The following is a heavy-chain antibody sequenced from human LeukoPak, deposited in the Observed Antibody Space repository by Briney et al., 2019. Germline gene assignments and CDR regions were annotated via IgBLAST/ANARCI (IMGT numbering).Heavy chain of an antibody. Sequence: GGSLRLSCAASGFTFNNYWMTWVRQAPGKGLEWVANIKQDGSDKYYVDSVKGRFIISRDTAKNSLYLQMNSLRAEDTAVYYCARDSIPGYDSSGYMVAFDLWGQGTMVTVSS. CDR2: IKQDGSDK. D-gene: IGHD3-22*01. J-gene: IGHJ3*01. CDR3: ARDSIPGYDSSGYMVAFDL. CDR1: GFTFNNYW. V-gene: IGHV3-7*05.